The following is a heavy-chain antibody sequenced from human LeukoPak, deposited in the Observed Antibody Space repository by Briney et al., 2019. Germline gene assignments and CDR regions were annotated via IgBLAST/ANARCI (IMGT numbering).Heavy chain of an antibody. D-gene: IGHD3-22*01. V-gene: IGHV1-69*04. CDR2: IIPILGIA. CDR3: AKAYYYDSSGYAY. J-gene: IGHJ4*02. CDR1: GGTFSSYA. Sequence: SVKVSCKASGGTFSSYAISWVRQAPGQGLEWMGRIIPILGIANYAQKFQGRVTITADKSTSTAYMELSSLRAEDTAVYYCAKAYYYDSSGYAYWGQGTLVTVSS.